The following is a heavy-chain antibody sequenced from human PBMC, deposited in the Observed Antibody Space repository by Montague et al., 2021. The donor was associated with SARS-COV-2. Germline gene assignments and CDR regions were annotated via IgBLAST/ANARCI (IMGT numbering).Heavy chain of an antibody. J-gene: IGHJ4*02. CDR3: AREVGRGYSGYEGEY. CDR1: GGSFSGYY. Sequence: SETLFLTCAVYGGSFSGYYWSWIRQPPGKGLEWIGEINHSGSTNYNPSLKSRVTISVDTSKNQFSLKLSSVTAADTAVYYCAREVGRGYSGYEGEYWGQRTLVTVSS. CDR2: INHSGST. D-gene: IGHD5-12*01. V-gene: IGHV4-34*01.